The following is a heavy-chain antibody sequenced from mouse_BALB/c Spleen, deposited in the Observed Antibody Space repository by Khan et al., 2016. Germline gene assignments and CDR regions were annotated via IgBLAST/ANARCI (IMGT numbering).Heavy chain of an antibody. CDR2: IYPGDGDT. CDR1: GYTFTNYW. V-gene: IGHV1-87*01. J-gene: IGHJ2*01. D-gene: IGHD1-1*01. CDR3: ARSNIRGYFDY. Sequence: QVQLQQSGAELARPGASVKLSCKASGYTFTNYWMQWVKQRPGQGLEWIGAIYPGDGDTRYTQKFKAKATLTADESSSTASMQLSSLASEDSAVYYGARSNIRGYFDYWGQGTTLTGSS.